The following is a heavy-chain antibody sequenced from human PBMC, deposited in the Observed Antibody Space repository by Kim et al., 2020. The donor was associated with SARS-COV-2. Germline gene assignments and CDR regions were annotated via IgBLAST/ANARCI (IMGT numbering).Heavy chain of an antibody. CDR1: GFTFSTFG. CDR3: TLQGGSGAFDF. V-gene: IGHV3-30*03. D-gene: IGHD2-15*01. J-gene: IGHJ3*01. CDR2: ISYDGSNQ. Sequence: GGSLRLSCTTSGFTFSTFGFHWVRQAPGKGLEWVALISYDGSNQHYADSVRGRFTISRDNSKNTIYLQMNSLRPDDTAVYYCTLQGGSGAFDFWGRGTMVAVSS.